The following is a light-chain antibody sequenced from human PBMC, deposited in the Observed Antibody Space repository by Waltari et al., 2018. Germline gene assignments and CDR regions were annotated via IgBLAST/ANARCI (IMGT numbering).Light chain of an antibody. J-gene: IGLJ3*02. V-gene: IGLV1-44*01. CDR2: RSD. Sequence: QSVLTQPPSASGTPGQRVTISCTGSSSNIGGNVVNWYQKPPGKAPTLPIYRSDPRPSGVPDRFSGSKSGTSASLAISGLQSADEGDYYCAAWDDSLHGHWVFGGGTKVTVL. CDR3: AAWDDSLHGHWV. CDR1: SSNIGGNV.